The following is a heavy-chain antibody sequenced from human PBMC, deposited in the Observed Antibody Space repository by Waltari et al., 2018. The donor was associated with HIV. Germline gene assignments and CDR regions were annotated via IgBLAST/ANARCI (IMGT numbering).Heavy chain of an antibody. J-gene: IGHJ5*02. Sequence: QVQLQESGPGLVKPSETLSLTCGVSGYSISSGYYWGWIRQPPGKGLAWIGSIYHSGNTFYNPSLKNRVTVSADTSKNQLSLKLNSVTASDTAVYYCVRDLTLGSGKGGWFDPWGQGTLVTVSS. D-gene: IGHD6-19*01. CDR1: GYSISSGYY. V-gene: IGHV4-38-2*02. CDR2: IYHSGNT. CDR3: VRDLTLGSGKGGWFDP.